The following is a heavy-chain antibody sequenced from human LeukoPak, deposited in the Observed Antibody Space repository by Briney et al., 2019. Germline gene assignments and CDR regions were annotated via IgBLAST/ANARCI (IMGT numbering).Heavy chain of an antibody. J-gene: IGHJ4*02. V-gene: IGHV1-24*01. D-gene: IGHD5-18*01. CDR1: GYTLTELS. CDR2: FDPEDGET. CDR3: ATIRGYNYGYDFDY. Sequence: ASVKVSCKVSGYTLTELSMHWVRQAPGKGLEWMGGFDPEDGETIYAQKFQGRVTMTEDTSTDTAYMELSSLRSEDTAVYYCATIRGYNYGYDFDYWGQGTLVTVSS.